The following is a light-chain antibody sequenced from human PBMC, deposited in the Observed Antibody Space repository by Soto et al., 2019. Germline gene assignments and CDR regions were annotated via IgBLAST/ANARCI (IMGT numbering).Light chain of an antibody. CDR3: SSYTTNSPPVV. Sequence: QSALTQPPSASGSPGQSVTISCTGTSSDVGFYNYVSWYQQHPGKAPKLMIYEVNTRPSGVPDRFSGSKSGNTASLTVSGLQAEDEADYYCSSYTTNSPPVVFGGGTKLTVL. V-gene: IGLV2-8*01. CDR2: EVN. J-gene: IGLJ2*01. CDR1: SSDVGFYNY.